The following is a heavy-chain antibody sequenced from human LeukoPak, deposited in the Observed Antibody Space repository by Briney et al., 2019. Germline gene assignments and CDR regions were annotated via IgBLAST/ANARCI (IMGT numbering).Heavy chain of an antibody. D-gene: IGHD6-13*01. CDR1: GGSFGGYY. V-gene: IGHV4-34*01. J-gene: IGHJ5*02. CDR3: ARRPQQLVSWFDP. Sequence: SETLPLTCAVYGGSFGGYYWSWIRQPPGKGLEWIGEINHSGSTNYNPSLKSRVTISVDTSKNQFSLKLSSVTAADTAVYYCARRPQQLVSWFDPWGQGTLVTVSS. CDR2: INHSGST.